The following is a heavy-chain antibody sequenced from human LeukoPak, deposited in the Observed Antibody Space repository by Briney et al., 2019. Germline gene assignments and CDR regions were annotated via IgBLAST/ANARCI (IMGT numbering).Heavy chain of an antibody. CDR2: IRSGGSA. CDR3: ARDPNGDYIGAFDF. CDR1: GFTFSNYA. D-gene: IGHD4-17*01. V-gene: IGHV3-23*01. Sequence: GGSLRLSCAASGFTFSNYATIWVRQAPGQGLEWVSAIRSGGSAKYADPVKARFTISRDNSKNTLYLQMNSLRAEDTALYFCARDPNGDYIGAFDFLGQGTVVTVS. J-gene: IGHJ3*01.